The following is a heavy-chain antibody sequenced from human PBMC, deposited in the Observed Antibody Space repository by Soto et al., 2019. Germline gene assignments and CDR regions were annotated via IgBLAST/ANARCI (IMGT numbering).Heavy chain of an antibody. CDR2: IVVGSGNT. J-gene: IGHJ6*02. D-gene: IGHD3-3*01. Sequence: GASVKVSCKASGFTFTSSAVQWVRQARGQRLEWIGWIVVGSGNTNYAQKFQERVTITRDMSTSTAYMELSSLRSEDTAVYYCAADFYHPNYDFWSGPPVDVWGQGTTVTVSS. CDR1: GFTFTSSA. V-gene: IGHV1-58*01. CDR3: AADFYHPNYDFWSGPPVDV.